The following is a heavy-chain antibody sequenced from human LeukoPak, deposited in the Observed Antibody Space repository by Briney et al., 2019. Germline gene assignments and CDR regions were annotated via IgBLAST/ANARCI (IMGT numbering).Heavy chain of an antibody. CDR3: ARAPVRRDSY. Sequence: GSLCRSASASGFTFYTYWMHWVRQAQGHELVWVSQIKPDGIQTNYAPSVTVRFTLSRANAKNTLYLQMNSLRAEDTAVYYCARAPVRRDSYWGQGTLVTVSS. CDR1: GFTFYTYW. D-gene: IGHD3-10*01. CDR2: IKPDGIQT. V-gene: IGHV3-74*01. J-gene: IGHJ4*02.